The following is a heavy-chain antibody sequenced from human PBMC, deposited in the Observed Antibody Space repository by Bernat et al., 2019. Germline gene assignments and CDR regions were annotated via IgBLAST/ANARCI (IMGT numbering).Heavy chain of an antibody. CDR2: IYSGGST. CDR3: ATLEGDYGDFIP. CDR1: GFTVSSNY. D-gene: IGHD4-17*01. J-gene: IGHJ5*02. Sequence: EVQLLESGGGLVQPGGSLRVSCAASGFTVSSNYMSWVRQAPGKGLEWVSVIYSGGSTYYADSVKGRFTISRDNSKNTLYLQMNSLRAEDTAVYYCATLEGDYGDFIPWGQGTLVTVSS. V-gene: IGHV3-66*01.